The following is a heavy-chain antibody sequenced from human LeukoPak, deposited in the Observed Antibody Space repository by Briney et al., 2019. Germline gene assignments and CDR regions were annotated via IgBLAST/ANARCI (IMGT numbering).Heavy chain of an antibody. CDR3: ARRFTGENYFDS. J-gene: IGHJ4*02. Sequence: GGSLRLSCAASGFTFSSYGMSWVRQAPGKGLEWVSGISGSGGSTYYADSVKGRFTISRDNSKNTLYLQMNSLRAEDTAVYFCARRFTGENYFDSWGQGILVAVSS. CDR2: ISGSGGST. V-gene: IGHV3-23*01. CDR1: GFTFSSYG. D-gene: IGHD1-14*01.